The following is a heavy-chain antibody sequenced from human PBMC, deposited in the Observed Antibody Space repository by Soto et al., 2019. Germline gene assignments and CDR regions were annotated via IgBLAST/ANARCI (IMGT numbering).Heavy chain of an antibody. J-gene: IGHJ6*02. Sequence: ASVKVSCKAAGYTFTSYGISWVREAPGQGLEWMGWISAYNGNTNYAQKLQGRVTMTTDTSTSTAYMELRSLRSDDTAVYYCARDPYDILTGYNPFYYYYYGMDVWGQGTTVTVSS. CDR2: ISAYNGNT. CDR3: ARDPYDILTGYNPFYYYYYGMDV. V-gene: IGHV1-18*04. D-gene: IGHD3-9*01. CDR1: GYTFTSYG.